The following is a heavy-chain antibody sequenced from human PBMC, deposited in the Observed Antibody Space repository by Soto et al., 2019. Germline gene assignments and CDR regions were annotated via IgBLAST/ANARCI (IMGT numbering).Heavy chain of an antibody. Sequence: ASVKVSCKASGYTFTSYGISWVRQAPGQGLEWMGWISAYNGNTNYAQKLQGRVTMTTDTSTSTAYMELRSLRSDDTAVYYCAKPQLWFGEWSPLDLYGMDVWGQGTTVTVSS. CDR1: GYTFTSYG. D-gene: IGHD3-10*01. J-gene: IGHJ6*02. CDR2: ISAYNGNT. V-gene: IGHV1-18*01. CDR3: AKPQLWFGEWSPLDLYGMDV.